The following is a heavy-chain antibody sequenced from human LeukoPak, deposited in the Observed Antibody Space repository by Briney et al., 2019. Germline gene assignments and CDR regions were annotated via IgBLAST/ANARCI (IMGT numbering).Heavy chain of an antibody. V-gene: IGHV1-8*01. CDR3: TRGRAAGD. Sequence: ASVKVSCKASGYAFTNNDINWVRQATGQGIEWMGWVSPDSGDTGYAPNFRGRVTMTTDTSINTAYMELTSLTSEDTAIYYCTRGRAAGDWGQGTLVTVSS. J-gene: IGHJ4*02. CDR2: VSPDSGDT. CDR1: GYAFTNND. D-gene: IGHD6-19*01.